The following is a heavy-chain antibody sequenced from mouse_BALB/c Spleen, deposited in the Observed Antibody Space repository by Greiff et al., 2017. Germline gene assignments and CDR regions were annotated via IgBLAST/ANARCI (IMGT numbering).Heavy chain of an antibody. J-gene: IGHJ3*01. V-gene: IGHV1-69*02. CDR1: GYTFTSYW. CDR2: IDPSDSET. D-gene: IGHD1-1*01. CDR3: ANYYGSSPFAY. Sequence: QVQLKQPGAELVKPGAPVKLSCKASGYTFTSYWMNWVKQRPGRGLEWIGRIDPSDSETHYNQKFKDKATLTVDKSSSTAYIQLSSLTSEDSAVYYCANYYGSSPFAYWGQGTLVTVSA.